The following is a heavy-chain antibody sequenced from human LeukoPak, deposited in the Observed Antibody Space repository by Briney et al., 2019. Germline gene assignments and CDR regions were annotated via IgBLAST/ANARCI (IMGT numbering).Heavy chain of an antibody. Sequence: PSRTLSLTCVVSGDSISSGAYSWSWVRQPPGKGLEWIGYIFHTGSTFYNPSLKSRVTISVDNSKNQFSLRLSSVTAADTAVYYCARELWFANAPGSWLDPWGQGTLVTVSS. V-gene: IGHV4-30-2*01. CDR2: IFHTGST. CDR3: ARELWFANAPGSWLDP. J-gene: IGHJ5*02. D-gene: IGHD2-21*01. CDR1: GDSISSGAYS.